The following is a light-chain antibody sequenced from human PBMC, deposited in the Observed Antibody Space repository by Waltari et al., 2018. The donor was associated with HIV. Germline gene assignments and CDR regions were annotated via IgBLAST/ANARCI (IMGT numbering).Light chain of an antibody. CDR2: YDS. J-gene: IGLJ1*01. CDR1: NIGSKS. CDR3: QVWDSSSDAYV. V-gene: IGLV3-21*04. Sequence: SYVLAQQPSVSVAPAKTARLTCGGKNIGSKSVHRYQQKPGQTPVVVIYYDSDRPSGIPERFSGSNSGNTATLTISRVEAGDEADYYCQVWDSSSDAYVFGTGTKVTVL.